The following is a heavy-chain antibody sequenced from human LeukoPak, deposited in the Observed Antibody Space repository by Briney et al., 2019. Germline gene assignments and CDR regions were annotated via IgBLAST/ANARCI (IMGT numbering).Heavy chain of an antibody. D-gene: IGHD7-27*01. CDR2: INPSGGST. CDR3: AKSTGESVASHCYYYMDV. Sequence: GASVKVSCKASGYTFTSYYMHWVRQAPGQGLEWMGIINPSGGSTSYAQKFQGRVTMTRDMSTSTVYMELSSLRSEDTAVYYCAKSTGESVASHCYYYMDVWGKGTTVTVSS. J-gene: IGHJ6*03. CDR1: GYTFTSYY. V-gene: IGHV1-46*01.